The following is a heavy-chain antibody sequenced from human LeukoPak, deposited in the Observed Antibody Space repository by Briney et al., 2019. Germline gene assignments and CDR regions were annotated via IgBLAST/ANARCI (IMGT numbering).Heavy chain of an antibody. Sequence: GGPLKLSCQPSELTFTSNALSGFRQAQGKGLEWVSAISGSGGSTYYADSVRGRFTISRDNAMNSLYLQMNSLRVEDTAVYYCARIGSSWSFDYWGQGTRVTVSS. V-gene: IGHV3-23*01. CDR2: ISGSGGST. D-gene: IGHD6-13*01. CDR1: ELTFTSNA. J-gene: IGHJ4*02. CDR3: ARIGSSWSFDY.